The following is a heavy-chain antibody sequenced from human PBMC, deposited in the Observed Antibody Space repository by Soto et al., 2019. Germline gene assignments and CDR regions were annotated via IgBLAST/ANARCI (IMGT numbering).Heavy chain of an antibody. J-gene: IGHJ4*02. Sequence: EVQLLESGGGLVQPGGSLRLSCAASGFTFSSYAMTWVRQAPGKGLEWVSVISGSGGSTYYADSVKGRFTISRDNSKNTLYLQMNSLRAEDTAVYYCASRSSGWYFDYWGQGTLVTVSS. CDR3: ASRSSGWYFDY. V-gene: IGHV3-23*01. CDR2: ISGSGGST. D-gene: IGHD6-19*01. CDR1: GFTFSSYA.